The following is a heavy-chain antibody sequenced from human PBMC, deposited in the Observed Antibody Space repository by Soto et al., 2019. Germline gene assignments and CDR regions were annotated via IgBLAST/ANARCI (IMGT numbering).Heavy chain of an antibody. J-gene: IGHJ4*02. Sequence: GSLSLSCAASEFSFDNYAMSWVRQAPGKGLEWVSSITYTGVSTYYADSVKGRFTISRDNSKNTLFLQMNSLRAEDTAVYYCARERSLAVAAPGYWGQETLVTVSS. CDR3: ARERSLAVAAPGY. D-gene: IGHD6-19*01. V-gene: IGHV3-23*01. CDR2: ITYTGVST. CDR1: EFSFDNYA.